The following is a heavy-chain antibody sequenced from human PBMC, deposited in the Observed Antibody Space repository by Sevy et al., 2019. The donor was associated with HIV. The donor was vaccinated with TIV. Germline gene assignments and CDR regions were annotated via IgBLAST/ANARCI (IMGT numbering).Heavy chain of an antibody. V-gene: IGHV3-23*01. CDR3: AKDTHIPVAGHFDC. CDR2: ISHSGGST. J-gene: IGHJ4*02. Sequence: GGSLRLSCAASGFTFSTYAMSWVRQAPGKGLEWVSGISHSGGSTYYAASVKGRFTISRDNSKNTLYLQMNILRVEDTAVYYCAKDTHIPVAGHFDCWGQGTLVTVSS. D-gene: IGHD6-19*01. CDR1: GFTFSTYA.